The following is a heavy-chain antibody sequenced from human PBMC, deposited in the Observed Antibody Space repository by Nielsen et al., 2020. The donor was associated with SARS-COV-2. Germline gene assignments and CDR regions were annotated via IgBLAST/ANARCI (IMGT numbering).Heavy chain of an antibody. D-gene: IGHD3-3*01. CDR3: ARNIYDFWSGYWLRYFDY. V-gene: IGHV2-26*01. Sequence: SGPTLVKPTETLTLTCTVSGFSLSNARMGVSWIRQPPGKALEWLAHIFSNDEKSYSTSLKSRLTISKDTSKSQVVLTMTNMDPVDTATYYCARNIYDFWSGYWLRYFDYWGQGTLVTVSS. J-gene: IGHJ4*02. CDR2: IFSNDEK. CDR1: GFSLSNARMG.